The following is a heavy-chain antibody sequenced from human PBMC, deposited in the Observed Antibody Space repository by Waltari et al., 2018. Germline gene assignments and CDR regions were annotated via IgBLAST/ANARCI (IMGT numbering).Heavy chain of an antibody. Sequence: EVQLVESGGGLVQPGGSLRLSCEASGFTFSTFWMHGVRQAPGKGLEWVANIKKDGSVKYYVDSVKGRFTISRDNAKNSLYLQMNSLRAEDTAVYYCTRGGNSLWDYWGQGTLVTVSS. CDR3: TRGGNSLWDY. J-gene: IGHJ4*02. CDR1: GFTFSTFW. CDR2: IKKDGSVK. D-gene: IGHD1-7*01. V-gene: IGHV3-7*01.